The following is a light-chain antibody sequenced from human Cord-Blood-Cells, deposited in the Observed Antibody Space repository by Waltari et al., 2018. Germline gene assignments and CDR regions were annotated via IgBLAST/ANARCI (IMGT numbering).Light chain of an antibody. CDR2: GAS. Sequence: EIVLTQSPGTLSLSQGDRATLSCRASQSVSSSYLTWYQQKPGQPPRLLIYGASSRATGIPDRFSGSGSGTDFTLTISRLEPEDFAVYYCQQYGSSPLYTFGQGTKLEIK. V-gene: IGKV3-20*01. CDR3: QQYGSSPLYT. CDR1: QSVSSSY. J-gene: IGKJ2*01.